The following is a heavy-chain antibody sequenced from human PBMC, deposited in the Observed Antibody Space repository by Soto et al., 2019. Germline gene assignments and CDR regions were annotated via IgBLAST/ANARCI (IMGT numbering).Heavy chain of an antibody. CDR1: GFTFSYYA. D-gene: IGHD3-10*01. V-gene: IGHV3-23*01. CDR3: AKVLSKNYYYPFDF. J-gene: IGHJ4*02. CDR2: ISGGSSVT. Sequence: GGCLRLSCTASGFTFSYYAMTWVRQSPGKGLEWVSTISGGSSVTYYGDSVKGRFTISRDNAKKTLFLQLNRLSAEDTATYYCAKVLSKNYYYPFDFWGQGTQVTVSS.